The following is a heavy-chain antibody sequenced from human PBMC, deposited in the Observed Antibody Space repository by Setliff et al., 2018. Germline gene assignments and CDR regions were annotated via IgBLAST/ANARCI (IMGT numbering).Heavy chain of an antibody. D-gene: IGHD5-12*01. CDR1: GYAFGSSG. V-gene: IGHV1-18*01. Sequence: ASVKVSCKASGYAFGSSGIGWVRQAPGQGLEWMGWISAYNGYIVYAQKFQGRVTMTRDTSTSTVYMELSSLRSDDTAVYYCARQPMDTIMVTFDYWGQGSLVTVSS. J-gene: IGHJ4*02. CDR2: ISAYNGYI. CDR3: ARQPMDTIMVTFDY.